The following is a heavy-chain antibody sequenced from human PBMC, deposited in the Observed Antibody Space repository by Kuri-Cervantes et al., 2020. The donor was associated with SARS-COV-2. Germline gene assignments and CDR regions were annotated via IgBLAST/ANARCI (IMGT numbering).Heavy chain of an antibody. CDR2: IKHSGST. Sequence: SETLSLTCAVYGGSFSGYYWSWIRQPPGKGLEWIGEIKHSGSTNYNPSLKSRVTISVDTSKNQFSLKLSSVTAADTAVYYCARVPEGGYSFQHWGQGTLVTVSS. V-gene: IGHV4-34*01. J-gene: IGHJ1*01. CDR3: ARVPEGGYSFQH. D-gene: IGHD6-13*01. CDR1: GGSFSGYY.